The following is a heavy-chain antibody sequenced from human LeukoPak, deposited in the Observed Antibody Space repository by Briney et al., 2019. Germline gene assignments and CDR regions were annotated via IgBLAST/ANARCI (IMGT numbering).Heavy chain of an antibody. J-gene: IGHJ4*02. CDR3: ARGIFYYYGSSGYYHFDY. CDR2: IHYSGGT. D-gene: IGHD3-22*01. V-gene: IGHV4-59*01. CDR1: GGSISSYY. Sequence: SETLSLTCTVSGGSISSYYWSWIRQPPGKGLEWIGHIHYSGGTNYNPSLKSRVTISVDPSRNQFSLKLTSVTAADTAVYYCARGIFYYYGSSGYYHFDYWGQGTLVTVSS.